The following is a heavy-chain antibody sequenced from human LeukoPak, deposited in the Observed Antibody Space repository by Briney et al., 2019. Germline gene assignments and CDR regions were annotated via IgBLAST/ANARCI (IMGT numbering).Heavy chain of an antibody. J-gene: IGHJ6*03. CDR3: ARDREGMGQLLYYGTYYYYYMDV. Sequence: PSETLSLTCAVYGGSFSGYYWSWIRQPPGKGLEWIGEINHSGSTNYNPSLKSRVTISVDTSKNQFSLKLSSVTAADTAVYYCARDREGMGQLLYYGTYYYYYMDVWGKGTTVTVSS. CDR1: GGSFSGYY. D-gene: IGHD2-2*02. CDR2: INHSGST. V-gene: IGHV4-34*01.